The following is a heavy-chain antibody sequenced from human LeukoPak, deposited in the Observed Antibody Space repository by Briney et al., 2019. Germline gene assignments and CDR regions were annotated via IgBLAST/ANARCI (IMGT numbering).Heavy chain of an antibody. CDR3: ARGPYGDYYNWIDP. CDR1: GFTFSIYA. V-gene: IGHV3-23*01. D-gene: IGHD4-17*01. Sequence: GGSLRLSCAASGFTFSIYAMSWVRQAPGKGLEWVSAISGSGGTAYYADSVKGRFTISRDNAKNSLYLQMNRLRAEDTAVYYCARGPYGDYYNWIDPWGQGTLVTVSS. J-gene: IGHJ5*02. CDR2: ISGSGGTA.